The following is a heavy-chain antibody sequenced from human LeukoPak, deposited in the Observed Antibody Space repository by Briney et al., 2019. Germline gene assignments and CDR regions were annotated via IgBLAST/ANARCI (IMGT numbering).Heavy chain of an antibody. V-gene: IGHV1-18*01. CDR3: ATPLFTYDSSGYYLDY. J-gene: IGHJ4*02. Sequence: ASVKVSCKASGYTFTSYGISWVRQAPGQGLEWMGWISAYNGNTNYAQKLQGRVTMTTDTSTSTAYMELRSLRSDDTAVYYCATPLFTYDSSGYYLDYWGQGTLVTVSS. CDR2: ISAYNGNT. D-gene: IGHD3-22*01. CDR1: GYTFTSYG.